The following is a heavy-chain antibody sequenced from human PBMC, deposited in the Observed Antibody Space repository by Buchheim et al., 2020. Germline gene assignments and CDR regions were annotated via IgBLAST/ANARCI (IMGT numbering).Heavy chain of an antibody. Sequence: QVQLQESGPGLVKPSQTLSLTCTVSGGSISSGDYYWSWIRQPPGKGLEWIGYIYFSGSTYYNPSLKCRVTISVDTSKNQFSQKLSAVTAADTAVYYCARVDKGDGYNEIWFDPWGQGTL. CDR2: IYFSGST. CDR1: GGSISSGDYY. V-gene: IGHV4-30-4*01. J-gene: IGHJ5*02. CDR3: ARVDKGDGYNEIWFDP. D-gene: IGHD5-24*01.